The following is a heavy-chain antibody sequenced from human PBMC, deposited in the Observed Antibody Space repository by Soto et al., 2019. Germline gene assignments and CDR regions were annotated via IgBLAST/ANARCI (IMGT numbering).Heavy chain of an antibody. CDR1: GDSVSSNSAA. V-gene: IGHV6-1*01. CDR2: AYYRSQWYY. J-gene: IGHJ6*02. CDR3: ARDSGYSSSPYYYYYGMDV. D-gene: IGHD6-6*01. Sequence: SQTLSLTCAISGDSVSSNSAAWNWIRQSPSRGLEWLGRAYYRSQWYYDSAVSVRSRITVIPDTSKNQFSLQLNSVTPEDTAVYYCARDSGYSSSPYYYYYGMDVWGQGTTVTVSS.